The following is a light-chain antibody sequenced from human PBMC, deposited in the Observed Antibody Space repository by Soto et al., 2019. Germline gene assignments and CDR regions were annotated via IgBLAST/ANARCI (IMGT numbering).Light chain of an antibody. Sequence: EIVLTQSPGTLSVSPGERTTPSCRASQSVSSSYLAWYQQKPGQAPRLLIYGASSRATGIPDRVSGSGSGTDFTLTISRLEPEDFAVYYCQQYGSSPPITFGQGTRLEIK. V-gene: IGKV3-20*01. CDR1: QSVSSSY. CDR2: GAS. CDR3: QQYGSSPPIT. J-gene: IGKJ5*01.